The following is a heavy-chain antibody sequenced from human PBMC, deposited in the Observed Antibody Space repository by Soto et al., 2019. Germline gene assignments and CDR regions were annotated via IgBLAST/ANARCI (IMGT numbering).Heavy chain of an antibody. CDR3: AHVYCAASGTRYYFNY. Sequence: QITLKESGPTLVKPTQTLTLTCTFSGFSFPTAGMGVGWIRQPPGKALEWLARIYWDDDKRFSPSLKSRLTITKDAPRNQVVLTLTNMDPADTATYYSAHVYCAASGTRYYFNYLGQGTLVTVSS. CDR1: GFSFPTAGMG. J-gene: IGHJ4*02. D-gene: IGHD1-7*01. V-gene: IGHV2-5*02. CDR2: IYWDDDK.